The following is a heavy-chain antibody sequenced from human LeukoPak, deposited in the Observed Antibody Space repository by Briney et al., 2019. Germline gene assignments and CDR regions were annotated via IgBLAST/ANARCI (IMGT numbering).Heavy chain of an antibody. CDR2: IKQDGSEK. CDR1: GFTFSTYW. J-gene: IGHJ4*02. Sequence: GGSLRLSCAASGFTFSTYWMSWVRQAPGKGLEWVANIKQDGSEKYYVDSVEGRFTISRDNAKNSLYLQMSSLRDDDTAVYYCTRDRGWQQFDYWGQGTLVTVSS. V-gene: IGHV3-7*01. D-gene: IGHD5-24*01. CDR3: TRDRGWQQFDY.